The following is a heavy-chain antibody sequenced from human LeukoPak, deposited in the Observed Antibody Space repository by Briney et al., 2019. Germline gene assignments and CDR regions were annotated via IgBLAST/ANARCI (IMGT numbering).Heavy chain of an antibody. Sequence: GGSLRLSCAASGFTVSSNYMSWVRRAPGKGLEWVSVIYSGGSTYYADSVKGRFTISRDNSKNTLYLQMNSLVAGDTAVYYCARAEGSGYDYYFDYWGQGTLVTVSS. CDR2: IYSGGST. CDR3: ARAEGSGYDYYFDY. J-gene: IGHJ4*02. D-gene: IGHD5-12*01. CDR1: GFTVSSNY. V-gene: IGHV3-53*01.